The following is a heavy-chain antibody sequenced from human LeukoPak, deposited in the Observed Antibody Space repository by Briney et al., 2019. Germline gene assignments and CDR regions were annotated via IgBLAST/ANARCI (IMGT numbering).Heavy chain of an antibody. J-gene: IGHJ1*01. CDR2: IRGSGDST. Sequence: GGSLRLSCAASGFTFNDYAMSWFRQASGKGLEWVSAIRGSGDSTYYVDSVKGRFTISRDNSKNTVYLQMNSLRLEDTAVYYCAIDPAIRCSGGSCYSTEYFHHWGQGTLVTVSS. CDR3: AIDPAIRCSGGSCYSTEYFHH. D-gene: IGHD2-15*01. V-gene: IGHV3-23*01. CDR1: GFTFNDYA.